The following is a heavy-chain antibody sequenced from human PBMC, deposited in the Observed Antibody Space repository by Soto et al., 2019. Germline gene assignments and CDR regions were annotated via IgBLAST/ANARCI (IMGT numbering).Heavy chain of an antibody. V-gene: IGHV4-61*01. Sequence: QVQLQESGPGLVKPSETLSLTCIVSGGSVSSGSHYWSWIRQPPGKGLEWIGQIFYRGSTNYNPSLKSRVTMSVDTSKNQFSLELSSMTAADTAVYFCARDFCGGDCSDDYYYSAMDVWGQGTTVTVSS. CDR2: IFYRGST. D-gene: IGHD2-21*02. CDR1: GGSVSSGSHY. J-gene: IGHJ6*02. CDR3: ARDFCGGDCSDDYYYSAMDV.